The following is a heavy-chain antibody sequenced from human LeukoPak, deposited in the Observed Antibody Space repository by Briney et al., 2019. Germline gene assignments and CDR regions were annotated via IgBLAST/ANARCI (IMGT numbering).Heavy chain of an antibody. CDR2: ISGSGGST. J-gene: IGHJ4*02. CDR3: AKHGSITIFGVVISYFDY. Sequence: GGSLRLSCAASGFTFSSYAMSWVRQAPGKGLEWVSAISGSGGSTYYADSVKGRFTISRDNSKNTLYLQMNSLRAEDTAVYYCAKHGSITIFGVVISYFDYWGQGTLVTVSS. D-gene: IGHD3-3*01. V-gene: IGHV3-23*01. CDR1: GFTFSSYA.